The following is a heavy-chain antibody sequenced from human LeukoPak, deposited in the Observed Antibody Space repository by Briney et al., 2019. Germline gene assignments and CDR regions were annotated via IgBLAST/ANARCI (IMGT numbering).Heavy chain of an antibody. CDR3: AKDLANSNWYFDY. J-gene: IGHJ4*02. CDR1: GFTFSDYY. V-gene: IGHV3-11*01. D-gene: IGHD6-13*01. Sequence: PGGSLRLSCAASGFTFSDYYMSWIRQAPGKGLEWVSYISSSGSTIYYADSVKGRFTISRDNSKNTLYLQMNSLRAEDTAVYYCAKDLANSNWYFDYWGQGTLVTVSS. CDR2: ISSSGSTI.